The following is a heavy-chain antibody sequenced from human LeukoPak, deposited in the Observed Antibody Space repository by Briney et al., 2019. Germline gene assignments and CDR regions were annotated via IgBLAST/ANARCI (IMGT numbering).Heavy chain of an antibody. J-gene: IGHJ6*03. D-gene: IGHD3-10*01. CDR1: GGSISSSSYY. V-gene: IGHV4-39*01. CDR3: ARHRGGDYYGSGSYHYYYYYMDV. CDR2: IYYSGST. Sequence: SETLSLTCTVSGGSISSSSYYWGWIRQPPGKGLEWIGSIYYSGSTYYNPSLKSRVTISVDTSRNQFSLKLSSVTAADTAVYYCARHRGGDYYGSGSYHYYYYYMDVWGKGTTVTISS.